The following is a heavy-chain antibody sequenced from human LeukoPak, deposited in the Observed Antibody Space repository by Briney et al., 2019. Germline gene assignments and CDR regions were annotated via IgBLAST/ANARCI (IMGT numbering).Heavy chain of an antibody. CDR2: ISYDGGNK. CDR1: GFTFSSYA. Sequence: GRSLRLSCAASGFTFSSYAMHWVRQAPGKGLEWVAVISYDGGNKYYADSVKGRFTISRDNSKNTLYLQMNSLRAEDTAVYYCARVLAFRLGWYDYWGQGTLVTVSS. J-gene: IGHJ4*02. V-gene: IGHV3-30*04. CDR3: ARVLAFRLGWYDY. D-gene: IGHD6-19*01.